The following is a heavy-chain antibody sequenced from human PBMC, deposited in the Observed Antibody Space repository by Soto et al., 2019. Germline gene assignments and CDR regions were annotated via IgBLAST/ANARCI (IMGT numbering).Heavy chain of an antibody. CDR3: AREQDYGDYGDY. CDR2: MHPYSGNT. D-gene: IGHD4-17*01. V-gene: IGHV1-8*01. CDR1: GYTFPSYH. J-gene: IGHJ4*02. Sequence: QVQLVQSGAEVKKPGASVKVSCKASGYTFPSYHISWVRQATGQGLEWMGWMHPYSGNTAYAQKFQGRLTMTTNSSISTAYMELSSLTSEDTAVYYWAREQDYGDYGDYWGQGTLVTVSS.